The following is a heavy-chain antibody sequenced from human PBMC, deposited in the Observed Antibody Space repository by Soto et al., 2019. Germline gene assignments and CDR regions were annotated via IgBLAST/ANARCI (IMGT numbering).Heavy chain of an antibody. Sequence: GSLRLSCAASGFTFSSYWMHWVRQAPGKGLVWVSRINSDGSSTSYADSVKGRFTISRDNAKNTLYLQMNSLRAEDTAVYYCARRGYSYGWYYYYGMDVWGQGTTVTVSS. J-gene: IGHJ6*02. CDR1: GFTFSSYW. D-gene: IGHD5-18*01. CDR2: INSDGSST. CDR3: ARRGYSYGWYYYYGMDV. V-gene: IGHV3-74*01.